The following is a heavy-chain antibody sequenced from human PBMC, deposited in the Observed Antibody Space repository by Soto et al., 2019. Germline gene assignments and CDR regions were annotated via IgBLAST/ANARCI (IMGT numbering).Heavy chain of an antibody. V-gene: IGHV1-46*01. Sequence: ASVKVSCKASGYIFTSYYIHWVRQAPGQGLEWMGWINPFDGSRMFAQSFQGRVTMTRDTSTSTVYMELRSLRSDDTAVYYCASGYCSGGSCSMDVWGQGTTVTVSS. CDR2: INPFDGSR. CDR3: ASGYCSGGSCSMDV. CDR1: GYIFTSYY. J-gene: IGHJ6*02. D-gene: IGHD2-15*01.